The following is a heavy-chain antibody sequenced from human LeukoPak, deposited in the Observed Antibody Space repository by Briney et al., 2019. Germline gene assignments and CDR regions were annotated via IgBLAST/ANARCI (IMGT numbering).Heavy chain of an antibody. Sequence: PSQTLSPTCAVSGGSISSGGYSWSWIRQPPGKGLEWIGYIYHSGSTYYNPSLKSRVTISVDRSKNQSSLKLSSVTAADTAVYYCARVEGVPGTTWGFWFDPWGQGTLVTVSS. V-gene: IGHV4-30-2*01. D-gene: IGHD1-1*01. CDR3: ARVEGVPGTTWGFWFDP. J-gene: IGHJ5*02. CDR1: GGSISSGGYS. CDR2: IYHSGST.